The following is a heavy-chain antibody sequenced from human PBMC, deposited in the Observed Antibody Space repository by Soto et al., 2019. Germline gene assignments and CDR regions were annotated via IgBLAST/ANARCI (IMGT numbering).Heavy chain of an antibody. D-gene: IGHD5-12*01. V-gene: IGHV1-58*01. CDR1: GFTFTSSA. CDR3: AADPIGAKWLRFAFEETNWFDP. Sequence: ASVKVSCKASGFTFTSSAVQWVRQARGQRLEWIGWIVVGSRNTNYAQKFQERVTITRDMSTSTAYMELSSLRSEDTAVYYCAADPIGAKWLRFAFEETNWFDPWGQGTLVTVSS. J-gene: IGHJ5*02. CDR2: IVVGSRNT.